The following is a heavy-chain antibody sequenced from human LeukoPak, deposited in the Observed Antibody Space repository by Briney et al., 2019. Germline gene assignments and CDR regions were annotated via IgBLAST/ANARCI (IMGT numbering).Heavy chain of an antibody. CDR1: GFTFSSYW. D-gene: IGHD1-7*01. CDR2: INSDGSST. Sequence: QPGGSLRLSCAASGFTFSSYWMHWVRQAPGKGLVWVSRINSDGSSTSYADSVKGRFTISRGNAKNTLYLQMNSLRAEDTAVYYCAKSIAGTVYYGMDVWGQGTTVTVSS. CDR3: AKSIAGTVYYGMDV. V-gene: IGHV3-74*01. J-gene: IGHJ6*02.